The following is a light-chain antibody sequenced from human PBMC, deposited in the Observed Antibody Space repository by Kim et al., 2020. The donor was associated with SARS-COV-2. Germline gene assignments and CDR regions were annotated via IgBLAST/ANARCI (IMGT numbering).Light chain of an antibody. CDR1: QTIGSY. Sequence: LPAPLGDRFTITCRASQTIGSYLNWYQQKPGKAPKLLFSATSSLESGVPSRFIGIGSGTDSPLIFSGLQPEDFGPDYCQQSYGAPLFSGGPKLEI. V-gene: IGKV1-39*01. J-gene: IGKJ4*01. CDR3: QQSYGAPL. CDR2: ATS.